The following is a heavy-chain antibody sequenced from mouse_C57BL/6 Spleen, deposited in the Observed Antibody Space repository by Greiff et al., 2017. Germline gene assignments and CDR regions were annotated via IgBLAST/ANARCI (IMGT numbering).Heavy chain of an antibody. CDR3: ARGLYGSSPY. D-gene: IGHD1-1*01. J-gene: IGHJ4*01. CDR2: ISSGSSTI. Sequence: DVMLVESGGGLVKPGGSLKLSCAASGFTFSDYGMHWVRQAPEKGLEWVAYISSGSSTISYADTVKGRFTLSRDNAKNTLFLPMTSLRSEDTAMYYCARGLYGSSPYGGQGTSVTVSS. CDR1: GFTFSDYG. V-gene: IGHV5-17*01.